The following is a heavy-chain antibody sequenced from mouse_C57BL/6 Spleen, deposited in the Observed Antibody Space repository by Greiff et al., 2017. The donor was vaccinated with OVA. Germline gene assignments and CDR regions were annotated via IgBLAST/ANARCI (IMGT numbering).Heavy chain of an antibody. J-gene: IGHJ4*01. D-gene: IGHD1-1*01. V-gene: IGHV1-76*01. CDR2: IYPGSGNT. CDR1: GYTFTDYY. CDR3: ARSYYYGSSYELGYYAMDD. Sequence: QVQLQQSGAELVRPGASVKLSCKASGYTFTDYYINWVKQRPGQGLEWIARIYPGSGNTYYNEKFKGKATLTAEKSSSTAYMQLSSLTSEDSAVYFCARSYYYGSSYELGYYAMDDWGQGTSVTVAS.